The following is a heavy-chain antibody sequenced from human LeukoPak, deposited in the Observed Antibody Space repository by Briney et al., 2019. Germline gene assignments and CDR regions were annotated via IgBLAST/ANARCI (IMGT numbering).Heavy chain of an antibody. D-gene: IGHD5-12*01. CDR3: ARKSDDGATFDS. J-gene: IGHJ4*02. Sequence: SETLSLTCTVSGGSISSYYWSWIRQPPGKGLEWIGNIYYSGSTNYNPSLKSRVTISVDTSKNQFSLKLSSVTAADTAVYYCARKSDDGATFDSWGQGTPVTVSS. CDR1: GGSISSYY. CDR2: IYYSGST. V-gene: IGHV4-59*01.